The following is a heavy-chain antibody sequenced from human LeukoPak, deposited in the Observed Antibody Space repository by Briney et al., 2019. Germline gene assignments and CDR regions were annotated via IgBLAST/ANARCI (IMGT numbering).Heavy chain of an antibody. CDR1: GFTFSSYW. J-gene: IGHJ4*02. Sequence: GGSLRLSCAASGFTFSSYWMHWVRHAPGKGLVWVSRINSDGSRTSYADSVKGRFTISSNNTKNTLYLQMNSLRAEDTAVYYCARGWVGYWGQGTLVTVSS. V-gene: IGHV3-74*01. D-gene: IGHD1-26*01. CDR3: ARGWVGY. CDR2: INSDGSRT.